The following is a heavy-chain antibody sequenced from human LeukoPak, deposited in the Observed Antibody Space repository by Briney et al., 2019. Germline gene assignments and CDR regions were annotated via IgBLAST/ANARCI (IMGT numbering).Heavy chain of an antibody. J-gene: IGHJ4*02. CDR3: AKDLEEYCSGGSCYSCDY. CDR1: GFTFSSYG. V-gene: IGHV3-33*06. Sequence: GGSLRLSCAASGFTFSSYGMYWVRQAPGKGLEWVGVIWYDGSNKYYADSVKGRFTISRDNSKNTLYLQMNSLRAEDTAVYYCAKDLEEYCSGGSCYSCDYWGQGTLVTVSS. D-gene: IGHD2-15*01. CDR2: IWYDGSNK.